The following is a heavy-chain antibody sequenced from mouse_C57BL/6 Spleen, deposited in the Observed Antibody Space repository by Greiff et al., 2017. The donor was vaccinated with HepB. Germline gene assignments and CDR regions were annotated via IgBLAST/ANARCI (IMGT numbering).Heavy chain of an antibody. J-gene: IGHJ4*01. V-gene: IGHV3-6*01. CDR1: GYSITSGYY. D-gene: IGHD3-3*01. CDR3: ARDGGDVYAMDY. CDR2: ISYDGSN. Sequence: VQVVESGPGLVKPSQSLSLTCSVTGYSITSGYYWNWIRQFPGNKLEWMGYISYDGSNNYNPSLKNRISITRDTSKNQFFLKMNSVTTEDTATYYCARDGGDVYAMDYWGQGTSVTVSS.